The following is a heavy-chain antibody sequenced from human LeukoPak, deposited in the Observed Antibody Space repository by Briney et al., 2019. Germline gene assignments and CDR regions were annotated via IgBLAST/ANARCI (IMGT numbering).Heavy chain of an antibody. CDR3: ARRGNYYDSSGYYYDY. V-gene: IGHV3-21*01. CDR2: ISSSSSYI. J-gene: IGHJ4*02. CDR1: GFTFSSYS. D-gene: IGHD3-22*01. Sequence: PGGSLRLSCAASGFTFSSYSMTWVRQAPGKGLEWVSSISSSSSYIYYADSVKGRFTISRDNAKNSLYLQMNSLRAEDTAVYYCARRGNYYDSSGYYYDYWGQGTLVTVSS.